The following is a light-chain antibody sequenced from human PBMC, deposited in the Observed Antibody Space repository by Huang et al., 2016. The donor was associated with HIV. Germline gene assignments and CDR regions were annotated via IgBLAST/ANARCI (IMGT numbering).Light chain of an antibody. Sequence: DIVMTQSPLSLPVTPGEPASISCRSSQGLVHDNGYSYLDWYLQKPGQARAPGNPDRFSGGGSGTNFTLEINRVDAEDVGTYYCMQSLQSLTFGGGTRLEIK. J-gene: IGKJ4*01. CDR3: MQSLQSLT. V-gene: IGKV2-28*01. CDR1: QGLVHDNGYSY.